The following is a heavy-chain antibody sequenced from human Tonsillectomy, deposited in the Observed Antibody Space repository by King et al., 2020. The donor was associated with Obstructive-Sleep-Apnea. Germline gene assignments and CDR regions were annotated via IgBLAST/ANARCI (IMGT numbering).Heavy chain of an antibody. Sequence: QLQESGPGLVKPSETLSLTCTVSGGSISSYYWSWIRQPPGKGLEWIGYIYYSGSTNYNPSLKSGVTISVDTSKNQFSLKLSSVTAADTAVYYCARVAYSSGWYGGGSFDYWGQGTLVTVSS. V-gene: IGHV4-59*01. J-gene: IGHJ4*02. CDR2: IYYSGST. D-gene: IGHD6-19*01. CDR3: ARVAYSSGWYGGGSFDY. CDR1: GGSISSYY.